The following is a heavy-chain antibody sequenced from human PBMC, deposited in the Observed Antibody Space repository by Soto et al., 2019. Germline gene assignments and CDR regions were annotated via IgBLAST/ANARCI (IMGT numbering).Heavy chain of an antibody. J-gene: IGHJ6*02. CDR1: GYTITAHL. V-gene: IGHV1-58*01. D-gene: IGHD2-15*01. CDR2: IVVASGQT. Sequence: ASVKVSCKASGYTITAHLLHWVRQAHGQRLEWIGWIVVASGQTNYAQNFRGRVAITRDTSTATAYIELTGLTSEDTAVYFCSADRPDIGVGWWVWGQGTTVTVSS. CDR3: SADRPDIGVGWWV.